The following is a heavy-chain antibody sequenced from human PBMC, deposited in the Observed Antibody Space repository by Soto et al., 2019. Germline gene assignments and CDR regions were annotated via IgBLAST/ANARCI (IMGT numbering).Heavy chain of an antibody. D-gene: IGHD6-19*01. CDR1: GFTFDDYA. CDR2: ISWNSGSI. J-gene: IGHJ3*02. V-gene: IGHV3-9*01. CDR3: AKDLFPCLVQAGGAFDI. Sequence: EVQLVESGGGLVQPGRSLRLSCAASGFTFDDYAMHWVRQAPGKGLEWVSGISWNSGSIGHADSVKGRFTISRDNAKNSLYLQMNGRRAEDAALYYCAKDLFPCLVQAGGAFDIWGQETMVTVSS.